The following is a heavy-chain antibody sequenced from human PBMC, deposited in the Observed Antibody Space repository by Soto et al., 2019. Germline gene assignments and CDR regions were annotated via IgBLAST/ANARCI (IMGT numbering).Heavy chain of an antibody. Sequence: PGGPLRLSCAASVFTVSSYAMSWVRQAPGKGLEWVSAISGSGGSTYYADSVKGRFTISRDNSKNTLYLQMNSLRAEDTAVYYCAKGLSSSWYHPPPYYYGMDVWGQGTTVTVSS. CDR3: AKGLSSSWYHPPPYYYGMDV. J-gene: IGHJ6*02. CDR1: VFTVSSYA. CDR2: ISGSGGST. V-gene: IGHV3-23*01. D-gene: IGHD6-13*01.